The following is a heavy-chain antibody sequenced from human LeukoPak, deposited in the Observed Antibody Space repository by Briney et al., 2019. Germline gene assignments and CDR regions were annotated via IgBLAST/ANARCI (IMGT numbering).Heavy chain of an antibody. J-gene: IGHJ6*03. CDR2: IKQDGSEK. CDR1: GFTFSSYW. D-gene: IGHD6-6*01. CDR3: ARDRGSSFRNYYYYYYMDV. Sequence: PGGSLRLSCAASGFTFSSYWMSWVRQAPGKGLEWVANIKQDGSEKYYVDSVKGRFTISRDNAKNSLYLQMNSLRAEDTAVYYCARDRGSSFRNYYYYYYMDVWGKGTTVTVSS. V-gene: IGHV3-7*01.